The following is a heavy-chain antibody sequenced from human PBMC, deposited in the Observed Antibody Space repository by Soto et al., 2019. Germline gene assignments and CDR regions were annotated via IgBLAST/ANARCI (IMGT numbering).Heavy chain of an antibody. D-gene: IGHD3-22*01. CDR2: IYYSGST. J-gene: IGHJ4*02. Sequence: PSETLSLTCTVSGGSISSYYWSWIRQPPGKGLEWIGYIYYSGSTNYNPSLKSRVTISVDTSKNQFSLKLSSVTAADTAIYYCAKAISGYYAPCDYWGQGTQVTVSS. CDR3: AKAISGYYAPCDY. V-gene: IGHV4-59*01. CDR1: GGSISSYY.